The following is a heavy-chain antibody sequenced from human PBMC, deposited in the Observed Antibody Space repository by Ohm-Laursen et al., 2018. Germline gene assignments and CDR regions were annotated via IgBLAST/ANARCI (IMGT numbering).Heavy chain of an antibody. CDR3: ARDYYDSNLLDY. CDR2: INPSDGST. J-gene: IGHJ4*02. V-gene: IGHV1-46*01. D-gene: IGHD3-22*01. Sequence: ASVKVSCKASGYTFTSYYMHWVRQAPGQGLEWMGIINPSDGSTSYAQKFQGRVTMTRDTSTSTVYMELSSLRPEDTAVYYCARDYYDSNLLDYWGQGTLVTVSS. CDR1: GYTFTSYY.